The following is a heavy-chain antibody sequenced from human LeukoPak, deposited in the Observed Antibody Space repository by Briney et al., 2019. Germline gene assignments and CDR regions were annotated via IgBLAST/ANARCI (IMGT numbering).Heavy chain of an antibody. CDR1: GFTFSGSA. CDR3: ITRYQLGGNYYEY. J-gene: IGHJ4*02. D-gene: IGHD1-26*01. V-gene: IGHV3-73*01. Sequence: SGGSLRLSCAASGFTFSGSAMHWVRQASGKGLEWVGRIRSKANNYATAYAASVKGRFTISRDDSKNTAYLQMNSPKTEDTAVYYCITRYQLGGNYYEYWGQGTLVTVSS. CDR2: IRSKANNYAT.